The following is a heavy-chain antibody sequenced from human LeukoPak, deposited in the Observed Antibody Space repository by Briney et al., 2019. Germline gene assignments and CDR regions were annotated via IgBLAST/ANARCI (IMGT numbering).Heavy chain of an antibody. D-gene: IGHD2-2*02. CDR3: ARYCSSTSCYNN. CDR2: INPNSGGT. Sequence: ASVKVSCKASGYTFTGYYMHWVRQAPGQGLEWMGWINPNSGGTNYARKFQGRVTMTRDTSISTAYMELSRLRSDDTAVYYCARYCSSTSCYNNWGQGTLVTVSS. CDR1: GYTFTGYY. V-gene: IGHV1-2*02. J-gene: IGHJ4*02.